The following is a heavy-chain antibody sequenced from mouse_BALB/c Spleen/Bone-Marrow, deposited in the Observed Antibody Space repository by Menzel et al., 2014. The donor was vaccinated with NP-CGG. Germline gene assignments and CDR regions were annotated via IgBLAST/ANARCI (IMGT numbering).Heavy chain of an antibody. Sequence: QLQQSVAELVKPGASVKPSCKASGYNFTNYWMYWVKQRPGQGLEWIGDINPSNGRTNHNENFKTKATLTVDKSSSTAYMQLSSLTSEDSAVYYSAPYYYGSSYGFYSYFNGRSAWTTITVSS. CDR3: APYYYGSSYGFYSYFNG. V-gene: IGHV1S81*02. D-gene: IGHD1-1*01. J-gene: IGHJ1*01. CDR1: GYNFTNYW. CDR2: INPSNGRT.